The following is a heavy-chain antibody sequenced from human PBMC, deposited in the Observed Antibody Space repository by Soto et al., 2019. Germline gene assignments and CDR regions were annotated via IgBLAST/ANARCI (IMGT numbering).Heavy chain of an antibody. CDR1: GGSISSYY. CDR3: ARGGHYYGSGSHDY. Sequence: QVQLQESGPGLVKPSETLSLTCTVSGGSISSYYWSWIRQPAGKGLEWIGRIYTSGSTNYNPSLKSRVTMSVDTSKNQFSVKLSSVTAADTAVYYCARGGHYYGSGSHDYWGQGTLVTVSS. CDR2: IYTSGST. D-gene: IGHD3-10*01. J-gene: IGHJ4*02. V-gene: IGHV4-4*07.